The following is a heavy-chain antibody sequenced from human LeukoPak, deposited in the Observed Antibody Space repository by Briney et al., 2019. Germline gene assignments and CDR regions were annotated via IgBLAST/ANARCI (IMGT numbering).Heavy chain of an antibody. J-gene: IGHJ6*04. CDR1: GFTFGDYV. Sequence: TGGSLRLSCTASGFTFGDYVMSWVRQAPGKGLEWVGFIRSKAYGGTTEYAASVKGRFTISRDDSKSIAYLQMNSLKTEDTAVYYCTRGGEWLRYGGVSTADVWGKGTTVTVSS. V-gene: IGHV3-49*04. CDR2: IRSKAYGGTT. D-gene: IGHD6-19*01. CDR3: TRGGEWLRYGGVSTADV.